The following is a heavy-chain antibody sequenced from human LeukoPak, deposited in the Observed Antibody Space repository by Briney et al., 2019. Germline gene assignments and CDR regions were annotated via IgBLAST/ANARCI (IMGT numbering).Heavy chain of an antibody. J-gene: IGHJ4*02. Sequence: PGGSLRLSCTASGFTFGDYAMSWVRQAPGKGLEWVGFIRSKAYGGTTEYAASVKGRFTISRDDSKSIAYLQMNSLKTEDTAVYYCGSGSGWYSPDYWGQGTLVTVSS. CDR2: IRSKAYGGTT. D-gene: IGHD6-19*01. CDR1: GFTFGDYA. CDR3: GSGSGWYSPDY. V-gene: IGHV3-49*04.